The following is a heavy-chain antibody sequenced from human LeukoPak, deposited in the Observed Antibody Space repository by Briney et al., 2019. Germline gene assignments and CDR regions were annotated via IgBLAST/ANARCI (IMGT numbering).Heavy chain of an antibody. CDR2: IRYDGSNK. V-gene: IGHV3-30*02. Sequence: PGGSLRLSCAASGFTLSSYGMHWVRQARGKGREWVAFIRYDGSNKYYADSVKGRFTITRDNSKNTLYLPMNSLRAEDTTVYYCAKDRGFLEWLSPFDYWGQGTLAAVPS. D-gene: IGHD3-3*01. J-gene: IGHJ4*02. CDR3: AKDRGFLEWLSPFDY. CDR1: GFTLSSYG.